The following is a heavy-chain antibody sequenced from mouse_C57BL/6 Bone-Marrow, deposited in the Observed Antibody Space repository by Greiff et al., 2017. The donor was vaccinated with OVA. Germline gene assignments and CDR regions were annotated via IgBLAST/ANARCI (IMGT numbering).Heavy chain of an antibody. CDR3: TTGWFAMDY. J-gene: IGHJ4*01. V-gene: IGHV14-4*01. D-gene: IGHD2-3*01. CDR2: IDPENGDT. Sequence: VQLQQSGAELVRPGASVKLSCTASGFNITDDYMHWVKQRPEQGLEWIGWIDPENGDTEYASKFQGKATITADTSSNTAYLQLSSLTSEDTAVYYCTTGWFAMDYWGQGTSVTVSS. CDR1: GFNITDDY.